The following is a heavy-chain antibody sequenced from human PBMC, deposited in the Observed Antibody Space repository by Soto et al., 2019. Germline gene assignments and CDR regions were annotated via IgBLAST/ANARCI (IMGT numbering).Heavy chain of an antibody. V-gene: IGHV1-18*01. CDR3: ARVLSSGYSLPGLYYYYGMDV. CDR1: GYTFTSYG. J-gene: IGHJ6*02. D-gene: IGHD5-18*01. CDR2: ISAYNGNT. Sequence: QVQLVQSGAEVKKPGASVKVSCKASGYTFTSYGISWVRQAPGQGLEWMGWISAYNGNTNYAQKLQGRVTMTTDTSTSTAYMELRSLRSDDTAVYYCARVLSSGYSLPGLYYYYGMDVWGQGTTVTVSS.